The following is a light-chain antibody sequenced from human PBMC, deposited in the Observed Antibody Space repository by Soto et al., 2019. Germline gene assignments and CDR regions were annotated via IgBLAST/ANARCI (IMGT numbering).Light chain of an antibody. V-gene: IGKV3-15*01. CDR2: GAS. CDR3: HQYNDWPET. Sequence: ERVMTQSPATLSVSPGERATLSCRASQSVSRNLAWYQQKPGQAPRLLIYGASTRDTGIAARFSGSGSETEFTLTISSLQSEDLAVYYCHQYNDWPETFGQGTKVEMK. J-gene: IGKJ1*01. CDR1: QSVSRN.